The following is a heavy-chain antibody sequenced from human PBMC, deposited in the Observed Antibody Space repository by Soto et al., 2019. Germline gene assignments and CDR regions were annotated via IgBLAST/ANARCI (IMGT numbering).Heavy chain of an antibody. Sequence: EVQLLESGGGLVQPGGSLTLSCATSGFTFSSYAMVWVRQAAEKGLEWVASISNNGDTAYYADSVKGRFTISRGNSTNTLYLQMKGLRADDTALYFCAKSRVFIGAIVTLLDSWGQGTQVTVSS. CDR3: AKSRVFIGAIVTLLDS. J-gene: IGHJ4*02. CDR1: GFTFSSYA. V-gene: IGHV3-23*01. D-gene: IGHD3-16*02. CDR2: ISNNGDTA.